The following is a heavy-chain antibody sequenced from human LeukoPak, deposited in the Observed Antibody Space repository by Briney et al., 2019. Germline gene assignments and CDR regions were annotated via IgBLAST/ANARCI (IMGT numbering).Heavy chain of an antibody. CDR1: GGSFSGYY. V-gene: IGHV4-34*01. CDR3: ARAAPHYYDSSGYGYAFDI. J-gene: IGHJ3*02. CDR2: INHSGST. D-gene: IGHD3-22*01. Sequence: SEILSLTCAVYGGSFSGYYWSWIRQPPGKGLEWIGEINHSGSTNYNPSLKSRVTISVGTSKNQFSLKLSSVTAADTAVYYCARAAPHYYDSSGYGYAFDIWGQGTMVTVSS.